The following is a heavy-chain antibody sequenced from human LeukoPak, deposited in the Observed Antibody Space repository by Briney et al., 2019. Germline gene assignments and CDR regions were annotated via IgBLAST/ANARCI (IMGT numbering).Heavy chain of an antibody. J-gene: IGHJ1*01. V-gene: IGHV6-1*01. Sequence: SQTLSLTCAISGDSVSSNSATWNWIRQSPSRGLEWLGSTYYRYRWYNDYALSVKSRITINPDTSKNQISLQLNSLAPDDTAVYCCGREGNTVFGVVFPYFPHWGQGTLVAVSS. D-gene: IGHD3-3*01. CDR3: GREGNTVFGVVFPYFPH. CDR2: TYYRYRWYN. CDR1: GDSVSSNSAT.